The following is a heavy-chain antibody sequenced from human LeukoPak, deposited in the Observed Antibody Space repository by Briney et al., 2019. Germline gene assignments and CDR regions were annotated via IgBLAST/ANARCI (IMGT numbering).Heavy chain of an antibody. CDR2: IYSSGDT. Sequence: PSETLSLTCTVFGGSFSSYYWGWIRQSPGKGLEWIAYIYSSGDTNYNPSLKSRVAISIDTSKNQFFLNLSFVTAADTAVYYCANTDKGQWHPSYWFDPWGQGTLVTVSS. D-gene: IGHD6-19*01. J-gene: IGHJ5*02. CDR1: GGSFSSYY. V-gene: IGHV4-59*01. CDR3: ANTDKGQWHPSYWFDP.